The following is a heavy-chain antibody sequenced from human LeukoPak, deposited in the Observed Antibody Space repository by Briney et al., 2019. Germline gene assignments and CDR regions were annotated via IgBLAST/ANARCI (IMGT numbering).Heavy chain of an antibody. J-gene: IGHJ3*02. CDR1: GGSISNYY. V-gene: IGHV4-59*04. Sequence: SETLSLTCTVSGGSISNYYWSWIRQPPGKGLEWIGYIYYSGSTYYNPSLKSRVTISVDTSKNQFSLKLSSVTAADTAVYYCLMYYYDSSGYMDAFDIWGQGTMVTVSS. D-gene: IGHD3-22*01. CDR3: LMYYYDSSGYMDAFDI. CDR2: IYYSGST.